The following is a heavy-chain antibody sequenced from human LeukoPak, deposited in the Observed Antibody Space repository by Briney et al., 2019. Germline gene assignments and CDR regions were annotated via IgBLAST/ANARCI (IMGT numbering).Heavy chain of an antibody. V-gene: IGHV4-31*03. Sequence: PSQTLSLTCTVSGGSISSGGYYWSWIRQHPGKGLEWIGYIYYSGSTYYNPSLKSRVTISVDTSKNQFSLKLSSVTAADTAAYYCAREALGDSSGYYSSAYFDYWGQGTLVTVSS. CDR3: AREALGDSSGYYSSAYFDY. D-gene: IGHD3-22*01. CDR2: IYYSGST. CDR1: GGSISSGGYY. J-gene: IGHJ4*02.